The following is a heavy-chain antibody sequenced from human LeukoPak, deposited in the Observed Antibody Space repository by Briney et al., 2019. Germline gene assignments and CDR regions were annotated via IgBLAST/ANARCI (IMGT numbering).Heavy chain of an antibody. J-gene: IGHJ6*03. CDR1: GFTFSSYA. V-gene: IGHV3-23*01. D-gene: IGHD6-25*01. CDR3: AKGGYSIAAYYYYYYMDV. CDR2: ISGSGGST. Sequence: PGGSPRLSCAASGFTFSSYAMSWVRQAPGKGLERVSAISGSGGSTYYADSVKGRFTISRDNSKNTLYLQMNSLRAEDTAVYYCAKGGYSIAAYYYYYYMDVWGKGTTVTVSS.